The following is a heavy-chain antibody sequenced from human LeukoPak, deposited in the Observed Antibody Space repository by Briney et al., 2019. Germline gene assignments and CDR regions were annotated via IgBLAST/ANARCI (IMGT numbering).Heavy chain of an antibody. D-gene: IGHD4-11*01. CDR3: AREVVTTNRNWFDP. CDR2: IIPIFGIA. Sequence: SVKVSCKASGGTFSSYAISWVRQAPGQGLEWRGRIIPIFGIANYAQKFQGRVTITADKSTSTAYMELSSLRSEDTAVYYCAREVVTTNRNWFDPWGQGTLVTVSS. V-gene: IGHV1-69*04. J-gene: IGHJ5*02. CDR1: GGTFSSYA.